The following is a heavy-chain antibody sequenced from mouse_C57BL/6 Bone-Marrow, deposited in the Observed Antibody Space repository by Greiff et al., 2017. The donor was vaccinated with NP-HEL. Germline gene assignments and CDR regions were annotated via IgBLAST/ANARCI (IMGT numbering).Heavy chain of an antibody. Sequence: EVHLVESGGGLVKPGGSLKLSCAASGFTFSSYTMSWVRQTPEKRLEWVATISGGGGNTYYPDSVKGRFTISRDNAKNTLYLQMSSLRSEDTALYYCARHTTTVVAHWYFDVWGTGTTVTVSS. CDR3: ARHTTTVVAHWYFDV. D-gene: IGHD1-1*01. CDR2: ISGGGGNT. CDR1: GFTFSSYT. J-gene: IGHJ1*03. V-gene: IGHV5-9*01.